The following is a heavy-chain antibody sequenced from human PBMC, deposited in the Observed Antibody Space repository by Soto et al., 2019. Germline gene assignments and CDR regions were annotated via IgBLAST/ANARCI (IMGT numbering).Heavy chain of an antibody. D-gene: IGHD4-17*01. CDR1: GFTVSSNY. V-gene: IGHV3-53*04. J-gene: IGHJ6*03. Sequence: GGSLRLSCAASGFTVSSNYMSWVRQAPGKGLEWVSVIYSGGSTYYADSVKGRFTISRHNSKNTLYLQMNSLRAEDTAVYYCARDRTPRPYGSRDHYSYYYYMDVWGKGTTVTVSS. CDR3: ARDRTPRPYGSRDHYSYYYYMDV. CDR2: IYSGGST.